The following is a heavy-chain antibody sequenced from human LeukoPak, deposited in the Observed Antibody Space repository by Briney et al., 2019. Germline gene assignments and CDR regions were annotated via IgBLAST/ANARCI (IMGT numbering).Heavy chain of an antibody. D-gene: IGHD4-23*01. J-gene: IGHJ3*02. CDR3: TKVLLTDYGGNSVAFDI. Sequence: PGRSLRLSCAASGFTFSSYGMHWVRQAPGKGLEWVAVISYDGSNKYYADSVKGRFTISRDNSKNTLYLQMNSLRAEDTAVYYCTKVLLTDYGGNSVAFDIWGQGTMVTVSS. V-gene: IGHV3-30*18. CDR1: GFTFSSYG. CDR2: ISYDGSNK.